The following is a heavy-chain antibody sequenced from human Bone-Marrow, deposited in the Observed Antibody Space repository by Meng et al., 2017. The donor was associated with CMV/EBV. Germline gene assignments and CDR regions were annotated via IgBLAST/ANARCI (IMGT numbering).Heavy chain of an antibody. Sequence: SETLSLTCTVSGGSISSSSYYWGWIRQPPGKGLEWIGSIYYSGSTYYNPSLKSRVTISVDTSKNQFSLKLSSVTAADTAVYYCASLRTWIQRWGQGTLVTVSS. V-gene: IGHV4-39*01. D-gene: IGHD5-18*01. CDR1: GGSISSSSYY. CDR3: ASLRTWIQR. J-gene: IGHJ4*02. CDR2: IYYSGST.